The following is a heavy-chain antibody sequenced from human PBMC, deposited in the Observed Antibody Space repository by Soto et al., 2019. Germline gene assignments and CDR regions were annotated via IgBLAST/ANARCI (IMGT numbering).Heavy chain of an antibody. CDR2: ILSDEINK. V-gene: IGHV3-30-3*01. J-gene: IGHJ3*01. Sequence: QVQLVESGGGVVQPGRSLRLSCAASGFTFSNYAMHWVRRAPGKGLEWVAAILSDEINKYSADSVKGRFTISRDNSKNTVYLQMNSLSPEDTAVNYYAIISPSGGDDVFDPWGQGTMVTVS. CDR1: GFTFSNYA. D-gene: IGHD2-8*02. CDR3: AIISPSGGDDVFDP.